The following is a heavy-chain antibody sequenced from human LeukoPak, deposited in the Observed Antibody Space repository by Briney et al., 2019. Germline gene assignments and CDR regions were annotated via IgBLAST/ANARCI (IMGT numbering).Heavy chain of an antibody. CDR3: AKWYYYDSGAATCFDY. CDR1: GFTFSSYA. Sequence: GGSLRLSCAASGFTFSSYAMSWVRQAPGKGLEWVSAISGSGGSTYYADSVKGRFTISRDNSKNTLYLQMSSLRAEDTAVYYCAKWYYYDSGAATCFDYWGQGTLVTVSS. V-gene: IGHV3-23*01. J-gene: IGHJ4*02. D-gene: IGHD3-22*01. CDR2: ISGSGGST.